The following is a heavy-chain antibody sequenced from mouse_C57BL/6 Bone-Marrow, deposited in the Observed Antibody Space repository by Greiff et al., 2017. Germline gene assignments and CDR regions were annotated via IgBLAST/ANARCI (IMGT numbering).Heavy chain of an antibody. J-gene: IGHJ1*03. D-gene: IGHD1-1*01. CDR3: ARSRYYGSSWYFDV. Sequence: VQLQQPGAALVKPGASVKLSCKASGYTFTSYWMHWVKQRPGQGLEWIGMIHPNSGSTNYNEQFKSKATLTVDNSSSTAYMQLSSLTTEDSAVYYCARSRYYGSSWYFDVWGTGTTVTVSS. V-gene: IGHV1-64*01. CDR2: IHPNSGST. CDR1: GYTFTSYW.